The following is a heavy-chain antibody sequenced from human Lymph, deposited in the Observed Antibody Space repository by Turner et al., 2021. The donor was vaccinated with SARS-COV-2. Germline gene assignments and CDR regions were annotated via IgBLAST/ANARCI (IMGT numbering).Heavy chain of an antibody. D-gene: IGHD3-10*01. V-gene: IGHV3-30*04. CDR3: ARYASGGYFYYGMDV. J-gene: IGHJ6*02. CDR2: ISYDGSNK. Sequence: QVPLVESGGGVVPPGGSLRLSCAASGFTFSPYALYWVRQAPGKGLEWVAVISYDGSNKYYADSVKGRFTISRDNSKNTLYLQMNSLRAEDTAVYYCARYASGGYFYYGMDVWGQGTTVTVSS. CDR1: GFTFSPYA.